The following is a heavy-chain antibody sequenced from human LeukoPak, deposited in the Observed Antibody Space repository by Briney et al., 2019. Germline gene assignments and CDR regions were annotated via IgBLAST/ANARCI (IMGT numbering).Heavy chain of an antibody. CDR1: GFTVSSDY. D-gene: IGHD2-21*02. J-gene: IGHJ6*02. CDR2: IYSGGST. CDR3: AGGSVVTASLDDMDV. V-gene: IGHV3-66*02. Sequence: GGSLRLSCAASGFTVSSDYMSWVRQAPGKGLEWVSVIYSGGSTYYADSVKGRFTISRDNSKNTLYLQMNSLRAEDTAVYYCAGGSVVTASLDDMDVWGQGTTVTVSS.